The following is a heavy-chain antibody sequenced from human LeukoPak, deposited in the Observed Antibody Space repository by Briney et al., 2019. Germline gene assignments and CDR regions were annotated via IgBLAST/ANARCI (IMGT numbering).Heavy chain of an antibody. D-gene: IGHD3-22*01. CDR3: ARGSSGYYFIDY. CDR2: IYYSGST. CDR1: GGSISSSSYY. V-gene: IGHV4-39*07. J-gene: IGHJ4*02. Sequence: SETLSLTCTVSGGSISSSSYYWGWIRQPPGKGLERIGSIYYSGSTYYNPSLKSRVTISVDTSKNQFSLKLSSVTAADTAVYYCARGSSGYYFIDYWGQGTLVTVSS.